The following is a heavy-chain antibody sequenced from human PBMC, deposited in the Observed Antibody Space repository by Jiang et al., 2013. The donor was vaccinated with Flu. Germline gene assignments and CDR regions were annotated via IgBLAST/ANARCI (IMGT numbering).Heavy chain of an antibody. CDR3: ARAGGGSGWYGNFFDP. J-gene: IGHJ5*02. V-gene: IGHV6-1*01. D-gene: IGHD6-19*01. Sequence: QTLSLTCAISGDSVSSNSAAWNWIRQSPSRGLQWLGRTYYRSKWYNDYAVSVESRIIINQDTSRNQLSLHLDSVTPDDTAVYYCARAGGGSGWYGNFFDPWGQGTLVTVSS. CDR1: GDSVSSNSAA. CDR2: TYYRSKWYN.